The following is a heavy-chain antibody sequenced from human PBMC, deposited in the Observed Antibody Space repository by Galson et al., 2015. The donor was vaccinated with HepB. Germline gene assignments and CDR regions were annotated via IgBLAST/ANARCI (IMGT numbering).Heavy chain of an antibody. CDR3: ARRRVGASYYYYGMDV. CDR1: GFTFSSYS. D-gene: IGHD2-15*01. CDR2: ISSSSSYI. Sequence: SLRLSCAASGFTFSSYSMNWVRQAPGKGLEWVSSISSSSSYIYYADSVKGRFTISRDNAKNSLYLQMNSLRAEDTAVYYCARRRVGASYYYYGMDVWGQGTTVTVSS. J-gene: IGHJ6*02. V-gene: IGHV3-21*01.